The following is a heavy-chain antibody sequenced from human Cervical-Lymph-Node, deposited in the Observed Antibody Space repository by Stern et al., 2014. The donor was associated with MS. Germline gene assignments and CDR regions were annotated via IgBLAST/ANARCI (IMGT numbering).Heavy chain of an antibody. J-gene: IGHJ4*02. D-gene: IGHD6-13*01. V-gene: IGHV1-69*01. CDR3: TRHQEGIAAD. CDR1: GGTFSTLA. CDR2: IIPLLGTA. Sequence: VQLVESGAEVKKPGSSVEVSCKASGGTFSTLAISWVRQAPGQGLEWMGGIIPLLGTANYAQNFQGRVTFTADESTSTAYMELRGLRSDDTAVYYCTRHQEGIAADWGQGTLVTVSS.